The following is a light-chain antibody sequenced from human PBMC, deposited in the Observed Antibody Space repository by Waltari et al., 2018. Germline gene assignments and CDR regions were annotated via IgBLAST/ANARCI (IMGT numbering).Light chain of an antibody. J-gene: IGKJ2*01. CDR2: AAS. V-gene: IGKV1-27*01. CDR3: QNYGSDPVYT. Sequence: DIQLTQSPSSLSASLGDSVTISCRATQAIGNSLVWYQQRPGEVPGLLIFAASTLQSGVSSRFSGSGSGTDFTLTISSLQPEDVGTYFCQNYGSDPVYTFGQGTRL. CDR1: QAIGNS.